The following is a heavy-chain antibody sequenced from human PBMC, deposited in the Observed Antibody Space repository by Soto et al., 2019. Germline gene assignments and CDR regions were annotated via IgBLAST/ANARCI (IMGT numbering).Heavy chain of an antibody. CDR2: INHSGST. CDR1: GGSFSGYY. J-gene: IGHJ4*02. D-gene: IGHD3-22*01. V-gene: IGHV4-34*01. Sequence: QVQLQQWGAGLLKPSETLSLTCAVYGGSFSGYYWSWIRQPPGKGLEWIGEINHSGSTNYNPSLKSPVTISVDTSKNQFSLKLSSVTAADTAVYYCARAKYYYDSSGYYGYWGQGTLVTVSS. CDR3: ARAKYYYDSSGYYGY.